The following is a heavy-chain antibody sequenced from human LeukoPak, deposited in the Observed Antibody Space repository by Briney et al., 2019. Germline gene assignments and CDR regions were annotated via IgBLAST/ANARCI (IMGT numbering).Heavy chain of an antibody. V-gene: IGHV3-21*01. Sequence: GGSLRLSCAASGFTFSSYSMNWVRQAPGKGLEWVSSISSSSSYIYYADSVKGRFTISRDNAKNSPYLQMNSLRAEDTAVYYSASAYYDSSGYYYVFDYWGQGTLVTVSS. D-gene: IGHD3-22*01. CDR3: ASAYYDSSGYYYVFDY. J-gene: IGHJ4*02. CDR1: GFTFSSYS. CDR2: ISSSSSYI.